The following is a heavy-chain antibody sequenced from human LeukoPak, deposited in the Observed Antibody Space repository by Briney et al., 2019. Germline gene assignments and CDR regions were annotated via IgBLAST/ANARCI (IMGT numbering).Heavy chain of an antibody. CDR1: GFTFSSYA. CDR3: AKVPAPPDYGDLIFDY. CDR2: ISGSGGST. V-gene: IGHV3-23*01. J-gene: IGHJ4*02. Sequence: PGGSLRLSCAASGFTFSSYAMSWARQAPGKGLEWVSAISGSGGSTYYADSVKGRFTISRDNSKNTLYLQMNSLRAEDTAVYYCAKVPAPPDYGDLIFDYWGQGTLVTVSS. D-gene: IGHD4-17*01.